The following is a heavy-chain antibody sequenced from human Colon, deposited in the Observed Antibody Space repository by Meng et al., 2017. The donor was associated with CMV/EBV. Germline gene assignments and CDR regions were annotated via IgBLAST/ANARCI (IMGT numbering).Heavy chain of an antibody. CDR2: ISYDGSNK. D-gene: IGHD6-13*01. CDR1: GFTFSSYA. V-gene: IGHV3-30-3*01. Sequence: GESLKISCAASGFTFSSYAMHWVRQAPGKGLEWVAVISYDGSNKYYADSVKGRFTISRDNSKNTLYLQMSSLRAEDTAVYYCASQGGRYSSSWRRPFDPWGQGTLVTVSS. J-gene: IGHJ5*02. CDR3: ASQGGRYSSSWRRPFDP.